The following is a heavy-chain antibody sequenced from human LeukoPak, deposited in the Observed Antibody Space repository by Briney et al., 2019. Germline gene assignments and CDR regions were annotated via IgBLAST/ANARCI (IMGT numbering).Heavy chain of an antibody. CDR1: GGSISSGGYS. J-gene: IGHJ4*02. CDR3: ARDGLVTDYYGSGSYYDPFDY. V-gene: IGHV4-30-4*07. D-gene: IGHD3-10*01. Sequence: KPSQTLSLTCAVSGGSISSGGYSWSWIRQPPGKGLEWIGYIYYSGSTYYNPSLKSRVTISVDTSKNQFSLKLSSVTAADTAVYYCARDGLVTDYYGSGSYYDPFDYWGQGTLVTVSS. CDR2: IYYSGST.